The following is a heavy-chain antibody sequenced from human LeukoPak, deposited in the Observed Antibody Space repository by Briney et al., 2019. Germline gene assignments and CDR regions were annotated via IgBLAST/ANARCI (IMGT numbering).Heavy chain of an antibody. D-gene: IGHD6-19*01. CDR1: GGTFSSYA. J-gene: IGHJ3*02. CDR3: ARVRIAVAGTGAFDI. CDR2: INPNSGGT. Sequence: GASVKVSCKASGGTFSSYAISWVRQAPGQGLEWMGWINPNSGGTNYAQKFQGRVTMTRDTSISTAYMELSRLRSDDTAVYYCARVRIAVAGTGAFDIWGQGTMVTVSS. V-gene: IGHV1-2*02.